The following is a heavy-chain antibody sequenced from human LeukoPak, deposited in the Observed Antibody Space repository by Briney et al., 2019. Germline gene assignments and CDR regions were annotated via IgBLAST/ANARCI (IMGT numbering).Heavy chain of an antibody. CDR2: ISSSGSSI. CDR1: GFSFSSYE. CDR3: VRDGGVSGYDLLDY. D-gene: IGHD5-12*01. J-gene: IGHJ4*02. V-gene: IGHV3-48*03. Sequence: GGSLRLSCAASGFSFSSYEMTWVRQAPGKGLEWVSYISSSGSSIYHADSVKGRFTISRDNAKNSLSLQMNSLRAEDTAVYYCVRDGGVSGYDLLDYWGQGTLVTVSS.